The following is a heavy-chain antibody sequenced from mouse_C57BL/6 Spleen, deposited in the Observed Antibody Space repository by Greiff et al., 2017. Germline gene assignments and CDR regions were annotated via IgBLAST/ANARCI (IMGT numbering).Heavy chain of an antibody. J-gene: IGHJ4*01. Sequence: QVQLKESGAELVRPGASVTLSCKASGYTFTDYEMHWVKQTPVHGLEWIGAIDPETGGTAYNQKFKGKAILTADKSSSTAYMELRSLTSEDSAVYYCTRYDKMDYWGQGTSVTVSS. CDR1: GYTFTDYE. D-gene: IGHD2-12*01. CDR3: TRYDKMDY. V-gene: IGHV1-15*01. CDR2: IDPETGGT.